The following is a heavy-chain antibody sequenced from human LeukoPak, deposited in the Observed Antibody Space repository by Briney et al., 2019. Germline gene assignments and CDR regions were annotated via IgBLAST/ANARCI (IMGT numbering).Heavy chain of an antibody. CDR1: GYTFTSYD. J-gene: IGHJ4*02. CDR2: MNPNSGNT. Sequence: ASVKVSCKASGYTFTSYDINWVRQATGQGLEWMGWMNPNSGNTGSAQKFQGRVTMTRNTSVSTSYMELSSLRSEDAAVYYCARGASGSSWYDYWGQGTLVTVSS. V-gene: IGHV1-8*01. D-gene: IGHD6-13*01. CDR3: ARGASGSSWYDY.